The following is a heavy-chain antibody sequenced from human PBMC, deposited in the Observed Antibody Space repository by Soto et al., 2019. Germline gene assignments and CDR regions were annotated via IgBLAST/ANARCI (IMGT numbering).Heavy chain of an antibody. V-gene: IGHV1-69*06. CDR1: GGTFSSNT. CDR3: ASKAASGGDCYAFDS. CDR2: IIPLFGTP. J-gene: IGHJ4*02. D-gene: IGHD2-21*02. Sequence: QVQLVQSGAEVKKPGSSVKISCKASGGTFSSNTINWVRQAAGQGLEWMGGIIPLFGTPNYPEKFQGRVTITADKSTNTEYMELSGLRSEATAVYYCASKAASGGDCYAFDSWGQGTLVTVS.